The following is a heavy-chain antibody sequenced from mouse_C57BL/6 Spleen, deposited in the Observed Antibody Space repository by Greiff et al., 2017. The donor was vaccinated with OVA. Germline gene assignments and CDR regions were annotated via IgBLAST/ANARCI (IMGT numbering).Heavy chain of an antibody. D-gene: IGHD2-4*01. J-gene: IGHJ3*01. V-gene: IGHV1-82*01. Sequence: QVHVKQSGPELVKPGASVKISCKASGYAFSSSWMNWVKQRPGKGLEWIGRIYPGDGDTNYNGKFKGKATLTADKSSSTAYMKLSSLTSEDSSVYFGARGWDDYDVAWFAYWGQGTLVTVSA. CDR3: ARGWDDYDVAWFAY. CDR2: IYPGDGDT. CDR1: GYAFSSSW.